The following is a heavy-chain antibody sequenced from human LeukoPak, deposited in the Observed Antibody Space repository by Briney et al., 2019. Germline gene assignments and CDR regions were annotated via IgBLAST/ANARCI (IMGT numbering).Heavy chain of an antibody. J-gene: IGHJ5*02. D-gene: IGHD2-2*01. Sequence: SETLSLTCTVSGGSITSYHWSWIRQSPGKGLEWIGYISYSGSTNYNPSLKSRVTISIDTSKNQFSLNLSSVTAADTAVYCCASGGYCSSTSCYPNWFDPWGQGTLVTVSS. V-gene: IGHV4-59*01. CDR2: ISYSGST. CDR1: GGSITSYH. CDR3: ASGGYCSSTSCYPNWFDP.